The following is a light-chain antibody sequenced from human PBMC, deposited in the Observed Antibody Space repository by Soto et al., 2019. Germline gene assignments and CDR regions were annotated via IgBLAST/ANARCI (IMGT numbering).Light chain of an antibody. CDR3: SSFISSTTLV. CDR1: SSDVGSYNR. V-gene: IGLV2-18*02. Sequence: QSALTQPPSVSGSPGQSVTISCTGTSSDVGSYNRVSWYQQPPGTGPKLMIYEVSNRPSGVPDRCSGSKSGNTASLTISGLQAEDEADYYCSSFISSTTLVFGEGTKLTVL. J-gene: IGLJ2*01. CDR2: EVS.